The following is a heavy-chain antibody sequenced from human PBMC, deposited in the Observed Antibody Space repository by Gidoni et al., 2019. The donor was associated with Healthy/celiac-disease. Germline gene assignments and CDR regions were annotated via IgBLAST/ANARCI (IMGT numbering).Heavy chain of an antibody. Sequence: VQLLESGGGLVQPGGSLRHSCAASGFTFSSYAMSWVGQAPGKGLRWVSAISGSGGSTYCADSVKGRFTISRDNSKNTLYLQMNSLRAKDTAVYYCAKLGVSFDPWGQGTLVTVSS. J-gene: IGHJ5*02. CDR1: GFTFSSYA. CDR3: AKLGVSFDP. CDR2: ISGSGGST. D-gene: IGHD3-16*01. V-gene: IGHV3-23*01.